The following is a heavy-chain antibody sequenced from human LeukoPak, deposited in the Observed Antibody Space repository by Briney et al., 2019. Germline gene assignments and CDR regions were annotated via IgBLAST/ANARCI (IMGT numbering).Heavy chain of an antibody. Sequence: SGGSLRLSCAAPGFTFSSYWMHWVRQAPGKGLVWVSRINSDGSSTSYADSVKGRFTISRDNAKNTLYLQMNSLRAEDTAVYYCARGDYYDSIDYWGQGTLVTVSS. CDR1: GFTFSSYW. D-gene: IGHD3-22*01. CDR3: ARGDYYDSIDY. J-gene: IGHJ4*02. CDR2: INSDGSST. V-gene: IGHV3-74*01.